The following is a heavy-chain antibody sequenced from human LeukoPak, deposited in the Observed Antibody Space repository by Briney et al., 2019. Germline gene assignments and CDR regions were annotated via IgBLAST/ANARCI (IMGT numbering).Heavy chain of an antibody. CDR1: GFTFSDYY. J-gene: IGHJ6*03. V-gene: IGHV3-11*04. D-gene: IGHD3-10*01. Sequence: GGSLRLSCAASGFTFSDYYMSWIRQAPGKGLEWVSYISSSGSTIYYADSVKGRFTISRDNAKNSLYLQMNSLRAEDTAVYYCARGYYGSGSYSVANYYYMDVWGKGTTVTVSS. CDR2: ISSSGSTI. CDR3: ARGYYGSGSYSVANYYYMDV.